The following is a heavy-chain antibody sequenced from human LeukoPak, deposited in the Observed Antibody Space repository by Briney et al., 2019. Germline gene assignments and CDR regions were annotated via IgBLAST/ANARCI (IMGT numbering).Heavy chain of an antibody. J-gene: IGHJ4*02. V-gene: IGHV3-74*01. CDR3: ARVGIQRYFDY. CDR1: GFTFRIYW. CDR2: INSDGSDT. D-gene: IGHD5-18*01. Sequence: PGGSLRLSCAASGFTFRIYWMHWVRQAPGKGLVWVSGINSDGSDTSYADDVKGRFTISRDNAKNTLYLQMNSLRAEDTAVYYCARVGIQRYFDYWGQGTLVTVSS.